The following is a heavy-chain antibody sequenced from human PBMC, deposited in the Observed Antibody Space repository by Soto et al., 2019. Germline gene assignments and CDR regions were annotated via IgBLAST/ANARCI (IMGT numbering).Heavy chain of an antibody. V-gene: IGHV1-2*02. CDR3: ARARGYGDLDY. CDR1: RNTFTGYY. D-gene: IGHD4-17*01. CDR2: INPNSGDT. Sequence: QVQLVQSGAEVKKPEASVKVSCRASRNTFTGYYVHWVRQAPGQGLEWMGWINPNSGDTNSAQKFQGRVTMTRDTSISTAYMELSRLRSDDTAVYYCARARGYGDLDYWGQGTLVTVSS. J-gene: IGHJ4*02.